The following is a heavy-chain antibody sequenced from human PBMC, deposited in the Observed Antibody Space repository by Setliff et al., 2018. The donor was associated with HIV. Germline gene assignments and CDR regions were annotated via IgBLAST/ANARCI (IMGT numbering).Heavy chain of an antibody. V-gene: IGHV1-69*06. Sequence: SVKVSCKASRHNFKTYAFSWVRQAPGQGLEWVGGIIPMFGSANYAQKFQGRVNITADTFTSTAYMELSGLRSEDTALYYRARGLSGAGDEYWGQGTLVTVSS. D-gene: IGHD3-10*01. J-gene: IGHJ4*02. CDR1: RHNFKTYA. CDR3: ARGLSGAGDEY. CDR2: IIPMFGSA.